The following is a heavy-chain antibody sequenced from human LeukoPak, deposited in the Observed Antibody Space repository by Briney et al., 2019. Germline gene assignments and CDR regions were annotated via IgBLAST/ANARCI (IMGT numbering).Heavy chain of an antibody. D-gene: IGHD3-22*01. CDR3: AGKYYYDSSGYFYVDW. V-gene: IGHV4-38-2*02. J-gene: IGHJ4*02. CDR2: IYHSGST. CDR1: GYSISSGYY. Sequence: SETLSLTCSVSGYSISSGYYWGWIRQSPGKGLEWIVSIYHSGSTYYNPSLKSRVAISMDTTKNQFSLKLTSVTAADTAVYYCAGKYYYDSSGYFYVDWWGQGTLVTVSS.